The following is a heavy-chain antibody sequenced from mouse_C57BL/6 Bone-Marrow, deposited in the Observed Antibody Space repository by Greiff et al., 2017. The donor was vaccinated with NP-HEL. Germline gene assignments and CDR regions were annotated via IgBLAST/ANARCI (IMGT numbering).Heavy chain of an antibody. Sequence: EVQGVESGGGLVQPGGSLKLSCAASGFNFSDYYMYWVRQTPEKRLEWVAYISNGGGSTYYPDTVKGRFTISRDNAKNTLYLQMSRLKSEDTAMYYCARHGQLKTAQATVWFAYWGQGTLVTVSA. CDR1: GFNFSDYY. J-gene: IGHJ3*01. CDR2: ISNGGGST. V-gene: IGHV5-12*01. D-gene: IGHD3-2*02. CDR3: ARHGQLKTAQATVWFAY.